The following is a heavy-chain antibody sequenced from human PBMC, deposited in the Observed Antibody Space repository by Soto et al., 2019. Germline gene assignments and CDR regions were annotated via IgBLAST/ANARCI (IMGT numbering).Heavy chain of an antibody. V-gene: IGHV4-31*03. D-gene: IGHD3-3*01. CDR2: IYYSGST. CDR1: GFSISSGGYY. J-gene: IGHJ5*02. CDR3: ARVLRFLEWLRWFDP. Sequence: PSETLSLTCTVSGFSISSGGYYWIWIRQHPGKGLEWIGYIYYSGSTYYNPSLKSRVTISVDTSKNQFSLKLSSVTAADTAVYYCARVLRFLEWLRWFDPWGQGALVTVSS.